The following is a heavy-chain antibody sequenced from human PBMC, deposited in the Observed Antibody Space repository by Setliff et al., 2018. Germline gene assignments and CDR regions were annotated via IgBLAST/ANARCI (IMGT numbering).Heavy chain of an antibody. CDR2: ISSSSTTI. CDR3: ARSSAPIKRDYMDV. V-gene: IGHV3-48*01. D-gene: IGHD2-2*02. CDR1: GFTFSSYG. Sequence: GSLRLSCAASGFTFSSYGMNWVRQAPGKGLEWLSYISSSSTTIYYADSAKGRFTVSRDNAKNSLYLQMNSLRADDAAVYYCARSSAPIKRDYMDVWGKGTTVTVSS. J-gene: IGHJ6*03.